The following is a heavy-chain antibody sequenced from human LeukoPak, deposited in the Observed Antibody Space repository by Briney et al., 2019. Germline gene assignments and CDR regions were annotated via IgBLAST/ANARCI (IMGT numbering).Heavy chain of an antibody. V-gene: IGHV1-69*13. J-gene: IGHJ6*02. Sequence: SVKVSCKSSGGTFSSYAISWVRQAPGQGHEWMGGIIPIFGTANYAQKFQGRVTITADESTSTDYMELSSLRSEDTAVHYCARVKGYYYGMDVWGQGTTVTVSS. CDR3: ARVKGYYYGMDV. CDR1: GGTFSSYA. CDR2: IIPIFGTA. D-gene: IGHD3-22*01.